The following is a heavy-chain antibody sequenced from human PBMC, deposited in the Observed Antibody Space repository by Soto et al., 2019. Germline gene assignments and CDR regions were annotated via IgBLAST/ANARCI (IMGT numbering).Heavy chain of an antibody. CDR1: GGSFSGYY. D-gene: IGHD6-13*01. J-gene: IGHJ4*02. V-gene: IGHV4-34*01. CDR2: INHSGST. Sequence: SETLSLTCAVYGGSFSGYYWSWIRQPPGKGLEWIGEINHSGSTNYNPSLKSRVTISVDTSKNQFSLKLSSVTAADTAVYYCARGHKGIAAAGTSYPFDYWGQGTLVTVSS. CDR3: ARGHKGIAAAGTSYPFDY.